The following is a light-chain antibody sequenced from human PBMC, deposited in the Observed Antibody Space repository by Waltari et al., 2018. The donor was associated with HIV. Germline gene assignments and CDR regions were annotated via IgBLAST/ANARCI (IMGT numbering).Light chain of an antibody. J-gene: IGLJ2*01. CDR3: CSYTSASTLA. CDR1: SSDVGGYNY. Sequence: QSALTQPASVSGSPGQSIAISCTGTSSDVGGYNYVPWYQQHPGKAPKLMIYEVTNRPSGVSDRFSGSKSGNTASLTISGLQAEDEADYYCCSYTSASTLAFGGGTKLTVL. CDR2: EVT. V-gene: IGLV2-14*01.